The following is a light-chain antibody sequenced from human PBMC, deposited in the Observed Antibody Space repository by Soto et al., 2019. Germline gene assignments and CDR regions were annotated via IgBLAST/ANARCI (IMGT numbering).Light chain of an antibody. V-gene: IGKV3-20*01. CDR3: QQYVTSSWT. Sequence: EIGLTQSPGTLSLSPGERATLSCRASQSVINNYLAWYQQKAGQAPRLLIYDASTRATGIPDRFSGSGSGTDFTLTISRLEAEDFAVYYCQQYVTSSWTFGQGTKVDIK. J-gene: IGKJ1*01. CDR1: QSVINNY. CDR2: DAS.